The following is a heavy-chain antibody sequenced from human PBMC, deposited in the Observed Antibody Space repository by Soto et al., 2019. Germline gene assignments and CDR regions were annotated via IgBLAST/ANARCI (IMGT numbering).Heavy chain of an antibody. Sequence: GGSLRLSCEASGFTFSSYAMTWVRQAPGKGLEWVSGISGSGGTTYYADSVKGRFTISRDNSKNTLYLQMNSLGAEDTAVYFCAKGTHPTVTARRNWFDSWGPGTLVTVSS. V-gene: IGHV3-23*01. D-gene: IGHD4-17*01. CDR3: AKGTHPTVTARRNWFDS. CDR1: GFTFSSYA. J-gene: IGHJ5*01. CDR2: ISGSGGTT.